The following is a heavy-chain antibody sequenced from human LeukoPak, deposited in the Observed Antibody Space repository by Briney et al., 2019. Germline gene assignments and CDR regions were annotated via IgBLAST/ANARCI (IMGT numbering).Heavy chain of an antibody. Sequence: GGSLRLSCAASGFTFSSYGMHWVRQAPGKGLEWVAFIRYDGSNKYYADSVKGRFTISRDNSKNTLFLQVNSLRTEDTAVYYCAKRSCSGGSCYSRAMDVWGKGTTVTISS. D-gene: IGHD2-15*01. CDR2: IRYDGSNK. CDR3: AKRSCSGGSCYSRAMDV. V-gene: IGHV3-30*02. CDR1: GFTFSSYG. J-gene: IGHJ6*04.